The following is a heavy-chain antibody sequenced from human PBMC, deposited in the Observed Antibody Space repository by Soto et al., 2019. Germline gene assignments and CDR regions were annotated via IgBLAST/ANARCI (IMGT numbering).Heavy chain of an antibody. CDR3: ARDVSSWGLNWFDP. CDR2: INAGNGNT. Sequence: GASVKVFCKASGYTFTSYAMHWVRQAPGQRLEWMGWINAGNGNTKYSQKFQGRVTITRDTSASTAYMELSSLRSEDTAVYYCARDVSSWGLNWFDPWGQGTLVTVSS. D-gene: IGHD6-13*01. J-gene: IGHJ5*02. V-gene: IGHV1-3*01. CDR1: GYTFTSYA.